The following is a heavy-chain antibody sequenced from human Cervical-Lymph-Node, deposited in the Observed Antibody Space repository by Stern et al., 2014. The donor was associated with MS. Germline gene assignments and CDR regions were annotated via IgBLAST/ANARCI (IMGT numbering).Heavy chain of an antibody. CDR3: ARDRRAFLDY. CDR1: GFSFGTSW. V-gene: IGHV3-7*01. Sequence: EDQLVESGGGLVQPGGSLRLSCAASGFSFGTSWMSWVSQAPGGGLEWVANIRQDGREKFYVDSVKGRFTISRDNAKNSLYLQMNSLTVADTAVYYCARDRRAFLDYWGQGTQVAVSS. D-gene: IGHD2/OR15-2a*01. CDR2: IRQDGREK. J-gene: IGHJ4*02.